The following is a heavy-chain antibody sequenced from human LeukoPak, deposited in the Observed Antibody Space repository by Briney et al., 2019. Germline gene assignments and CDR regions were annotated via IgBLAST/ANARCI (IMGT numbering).Heavy chain of an antibody. Sequence: PGGSLRLSCAASGFTCSSYWRHWVRQVPGQGLVWVSHIDGDGRITNYGDSVKGRFTISRDNSKNTLYLQMNSLRAEDTAVYYCARDSPRTGPWGQGILVTVSS. D-gene: IGHD1-1*01. V-gene: IGHV3-74*01. CDR3: ARDSPRTGP. CDR1: GFTCSSYW. CDR2: IDGDGRIT. J-gene: IGHJ5*02.